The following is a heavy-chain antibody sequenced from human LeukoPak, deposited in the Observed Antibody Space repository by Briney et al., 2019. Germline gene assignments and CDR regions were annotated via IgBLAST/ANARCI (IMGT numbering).Heavy chain of an antibody. CDR1: GFTFSSYS. D-gene: IGHD3-22*01. Sequence: GGSLRLSCAASGFTFSSYSMNWVRQAPGKGLEWVSSISSSSSYIYYADSVKGRFTISRDNAKNSLYLQMNSLRAEDTAVYYCARERGDYYDSSGYYQPGHFDYWGQGTLVTVSS. J-gene: IGHJ4*02. V-gene: IGHV3-21*01. CDR3: ARERGDYYDSSGYYQPGHFDY. CDR2: ISSSSSYI.